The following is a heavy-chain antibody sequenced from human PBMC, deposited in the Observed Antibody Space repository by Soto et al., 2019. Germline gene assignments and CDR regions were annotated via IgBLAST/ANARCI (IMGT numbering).Heavy chain of an antibody. CDR1: GFTGSSNY. CDR2: IYSGGST. D-gene: IGHD3-9*01. Sequence: PVGSLRVSWAASGFTGSSNYMSWVRQAPGKGLEWVSVIYSGGSTYYADSVKGRFTISRDNSKNTLYLQMNSLRAEDTAVYYCARVKSGLRYFAWLGGHFDYWGQGTLVTVSS. CDR3: ARVKSGLRYFAWLGGHFDY. V-gene: IGHV3-66*01. J-gene: IGHJ4*02.